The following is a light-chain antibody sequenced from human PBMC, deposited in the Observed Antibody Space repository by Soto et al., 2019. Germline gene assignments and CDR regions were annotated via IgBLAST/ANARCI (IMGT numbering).Light chain of an antibody. J-gene: IGKJ4*01. CDR2: DAS. CDR3: QQRSNWPALT. CDR1: QSVNSY. Sequence: EIVLTQSPATLSLSPGERATLSCRASQSVNSYFDWYQQKPGQGPRLLIYDASNRATGIPARFSGSGSGTDFTLTISSLEPEDFAVYYCQQRSNWPALTFGGGTKVEIK. V-gene: IGKV3-11*01.